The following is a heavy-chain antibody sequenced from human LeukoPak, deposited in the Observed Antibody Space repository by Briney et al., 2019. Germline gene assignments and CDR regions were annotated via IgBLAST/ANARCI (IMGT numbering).Heavy chain of an antibody. D-gene: IGHD5-12*01. Sequence: PSETLSLTCTVSAGSISSYYWSWIRQPPGKGLEWTGYIYTSGSTNYNPSLKSRVTISVDTSKNQFSLKLISVTAADTAVYYCASPTSWGQGTLVTVPP. CDR2: IYTSGST. J-gene: IGHJ4*01. CDR3: ASPTS. CDR1: AGSISSYY. V-gene: IGHV4-4*09.